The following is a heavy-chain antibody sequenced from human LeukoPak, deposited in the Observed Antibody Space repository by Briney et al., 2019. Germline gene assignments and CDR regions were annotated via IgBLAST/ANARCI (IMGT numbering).Heavy chain of an antibody. D-gene: IGHD1-26*01. J-gene: IGHJ5*02. CDR1: GGSISSSSYY. Sequence: SETLSLTCTVSGGSISSSSYYWGWIRQPPGTGLEWIGSIYYSGSTYYNPSLKSRVTISVDTSKNQFSLKLSSVTAADTAVYYCARDDVGATVDWFDPWGQGTLVTVSS. CDR2: IYYSGST. CDR3: ARDDVGATVDWFDP. V-gene: IGHV4-39*07.